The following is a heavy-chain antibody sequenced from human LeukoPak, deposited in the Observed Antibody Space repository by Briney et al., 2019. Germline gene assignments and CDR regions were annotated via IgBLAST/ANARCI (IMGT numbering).Heavy chain of an antibody. CDR3: ACRKYYDTWSDP. Sequence: GESLKISCKGFGNSFTSYWIGWVRQMPGKGLEWMGIIYPADPETQYSPSFQGRVTISVDRTISTAYLQWSSLKASDTAIYFCACRKYYDTWSDPWGQGTLVTVSS. D-gene: IGHD3-9*01. J-gene: IGHJ5*02. V-gene: IGHV5-51*01. CDR1: GNSFTSYW. CDR2: IYPADPET.